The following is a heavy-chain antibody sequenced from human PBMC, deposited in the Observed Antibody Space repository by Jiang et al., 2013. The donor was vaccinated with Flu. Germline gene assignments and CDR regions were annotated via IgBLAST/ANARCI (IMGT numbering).Heavy chain of an antibody. D-gene: IGHD2-8*01. CDR1: GFTFSSYG. Sequence: VESGGGVVQPGRSLRLSCAASGFTFSSYGMHWVRQAPGKGLEWVAVIWYDGSNKYYADSVKGRFTISRDNSKNTLYLQMNSLRAEDTAVYYCARARTVLMVYAIAPAFDIWGQGTMVTVSS. J-gene: IGHJ3*02. CDR2: IWYDGSNK. CDR3: ARARTVLMVYAIAPAFDI. V-gene: IGHV3-33*01.